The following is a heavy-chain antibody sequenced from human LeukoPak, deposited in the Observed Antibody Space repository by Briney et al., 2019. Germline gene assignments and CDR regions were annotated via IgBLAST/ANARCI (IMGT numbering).Heavy chain of an antibody. CDR3: ARTEASWYGSKNWFDP. CDR1: GYTFTSYD. CDR2: MNPNSGNT. Sequence: ASLKLSCKASGYTFTSYDINWVRQATGQGLEWVGWMNPNSGNTGYAHTFQGRVTMTRNTSISTAYMELSSLRSEDTAVYYCARTEASWYGSKNWFDPWGQGTLVTVSS. J-gene: IGHJ5*02. D-gene: IGHD6-13*01. V-gene: IGHV1-8*01.